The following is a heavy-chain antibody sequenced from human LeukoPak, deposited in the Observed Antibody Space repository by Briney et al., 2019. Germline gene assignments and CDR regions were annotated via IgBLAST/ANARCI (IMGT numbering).Heavy chain of an antibody. CDR2: IYYSGST. D-gene: IGHD2-2*01. J-gene: IGHJ4*02. CDR3: ARKGGYCSSTSCRQFDY. Sequence: SETLSLTCTVSGGSISIGGYYWSWIRQHPGKGLEWIGYIYYSGSTYYNPSLKSRVTISVDTSKNQFSLKLSSVTAADTAVYYCARKGGYCSSTSCRQFDYWGQGTLVTVSS. CDR1: GGSISIGGYY. V-gene: IGHV4-31*03.